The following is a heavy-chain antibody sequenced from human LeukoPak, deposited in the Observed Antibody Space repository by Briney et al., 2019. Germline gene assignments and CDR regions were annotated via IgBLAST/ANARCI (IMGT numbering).Heavy chain of an antibody. D-gene: IGHD2-15*01. Sequence: PAETLSLTCTVSGSSISGYYWSWIRLPAGKGLEWIGEINHSGSTNYNPSLKSRVTISVDTSKNQFSLKLSSVTAADTAVYYCARVGYCSGGSCHTPSFDYWGQGTLVTVSS. CDR1: GSSISGYY. J-gene: IGHJ4*02. V-gene: IGHV4-34*01. CDR2: INHSGST. CDR3: ARVGYCSGGSCHTPSFDY.